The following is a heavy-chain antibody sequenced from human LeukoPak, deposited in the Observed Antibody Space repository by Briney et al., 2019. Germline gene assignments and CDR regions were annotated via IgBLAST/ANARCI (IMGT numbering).Heavy chain of an antibody. V-gene: IGHV4-39*01. CDR3: ARGGTISLI. D-gene: IGHD3-3*01. Sequence: SETLSLTCTVSGGSISSSSYYWGWIRQPPGKGLEWIGSIYYSGSTYYNPSLKSRVTISVDTSKNQFSLKLSSVTAADTAVYYCARGGTISLIWGQGTLVTVSS. CDR2: IYYSGST. J-gene: IGHJ4*02. CDR1: GGSISSSSYY.